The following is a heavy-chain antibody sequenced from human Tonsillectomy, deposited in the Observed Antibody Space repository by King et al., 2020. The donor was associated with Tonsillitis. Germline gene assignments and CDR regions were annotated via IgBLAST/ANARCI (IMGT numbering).Heavy chain of an antibody. J-gene: IGHJ3*01. V-gene: IGHV5-10-1*03. CDR3: ARRLGLIRGNHDAFDL. CDR1: GYIFANYW. D-gene: IGHD3-10*01. Sequence: QLVQSGAEVKKPGESLKISCKASGYIFANYWITWVRQTPGKGLEWVGRIDPSDSYTNYGPSFQGHVTISSDKSLATAFLEWNSLQASDTAIYYCARRLGLIRGNHDAFDLWGQGTFVAVSS. CDR2: IDPSDSYT.